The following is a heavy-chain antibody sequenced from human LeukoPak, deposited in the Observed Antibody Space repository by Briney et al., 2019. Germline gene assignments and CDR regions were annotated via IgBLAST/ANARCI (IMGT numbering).Heavy chain of an antibody. J-gene: IGHJ4*02. CDR3: ARGTAGYHSSYFDY. D-gene: IGHD3-16*02. CDR1: GFTFSDNY. V-gene: IGHV3-11*04. CDR2: ISSSGKTM. Sequence: GGSLRLSCAASGFTFSDNYMSWIRQAPGKGLKWVSYISSSGKTMHYADSVKGRFTISRDNAKKSLYLQMNRLRAEDTAVYYCARGTAGYHSSYFDYWGQGTLVTVSS.